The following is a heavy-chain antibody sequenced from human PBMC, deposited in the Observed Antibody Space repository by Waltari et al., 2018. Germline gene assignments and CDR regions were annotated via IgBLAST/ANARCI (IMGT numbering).Heavy chain of an antibody. CDR3: ARLYCGGDCPLDY. CDR1: GGSISSSSYY. D-gene: IGHD2-21*02. V-gene: IGHV4-39*01. J-gene: IGHJ4*02. Sequence: QLQLQESGPGLVKPSETLSLTCTVSGGSISSSSYYWGWIRQPPGKGLEWIGSIYYRGGTYKNPSLKSRGTISVDTSKNQFSLKLSSVTAADTAVYYCARLYCGGDCPLDYWGQGTLVTVSS. CDR2: IYYRGGT.